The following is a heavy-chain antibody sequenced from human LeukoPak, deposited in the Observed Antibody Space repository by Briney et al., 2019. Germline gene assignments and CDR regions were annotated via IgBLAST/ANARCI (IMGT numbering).Heavy chain of an antibody. D-gene: IGHD3-10*01. CDR2: IIPFLGTV. CDR1: GGSFSTFA. Sequence: GASVKVSCKASGGSFSTFAFSWVRQAPGRGLEYMGGIIPFLGTVNYTENFPARLTINADESTTTIHMELRSLRSEDTAIYFCARGNYFGSGNHIWAPFDFWGQGTQVTVSS. CDR3: ARGNYFGSGNHIWAPFDF. V-gene: IGHV1-69*13. J-gene: IGHJ4*02.